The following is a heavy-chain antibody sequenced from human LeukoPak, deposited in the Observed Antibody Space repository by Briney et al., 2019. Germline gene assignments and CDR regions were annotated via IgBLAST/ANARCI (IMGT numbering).Heavy chain of an antibody. CDR1: GYTFTGYY. D-gene: IGHD6-19*01. CDR2: INPNSGGT. V-gene: IGHV1-2*02. J-gene: IGHJ4*02. CDR3: ARDSAIAVAGTDY. Sequence: EASVKVSCKASGYTFTGYYMHWVRQAPGQGLEWMGWINPNSGGTNYAQKFQGRVTMTRDTSISTAYMELSRLRSDDTAVYYCARDSAIAVAGTDYWGQGTLVTVSS.